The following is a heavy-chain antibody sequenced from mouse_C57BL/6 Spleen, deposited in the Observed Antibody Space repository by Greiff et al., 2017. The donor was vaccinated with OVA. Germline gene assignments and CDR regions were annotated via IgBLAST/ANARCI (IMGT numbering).Heavy chain of an antibody. CDR1: GYTFTDYN. V-gene: IGHV1-22*01. CDR3: AANWDAMDY. Sequence: EVQLQQSGPELVKPGASVKMSCKASGYTFTDYNMHWVKQSHGKSLEWIGYINPNNGGTSYNQKFKGKATLTGNKSSSTAYMELRSLTSEDSAVYYCAANWDAMDYWGQGTSVTVSS. D-gene: IGHD4-1*01. J-gene: IGHJ4*01. CDR2: INPNNGGT.